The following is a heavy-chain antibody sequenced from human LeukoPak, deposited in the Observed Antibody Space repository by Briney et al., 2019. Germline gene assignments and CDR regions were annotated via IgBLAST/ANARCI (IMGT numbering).Heavy chain of an antibody. CDR1: GFTFSNYA. CDR2: TKQDGSEK. V-gene: IGHV3-7*01. J-gene: IGHJ4*02. Sequence: PGGSLRLSCAASGFTFSNYAMSWVRQAPGKGLEWVASTKQDGSEKYYVDSVKGRFTISRDNAKNSLYLQMNSLRAADTAVYYCARDQASLRGVSITYCFDYWGLGSLVTVSS. CDR3: ARDQASLRGVSITYCFDY. D-gene: IGHD3-10*01.